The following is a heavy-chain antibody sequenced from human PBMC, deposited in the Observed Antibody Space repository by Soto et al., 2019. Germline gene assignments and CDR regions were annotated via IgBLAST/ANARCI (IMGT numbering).Heavy chain of an antibody. J-gene: IGHJ6*02. CDR3: ARGGRGYYKVYYYGMDV. CDR1: CGSFSGYY. CDR2: INHSGST. D-gene: IGHD1-26*01. Sequence: SETLSLTCAVYCGSFSGYYWSWIRQPPGKGLEWIGEINHSGSTNYNPSLKSRVTISVDTSKNQFSLKLSSVTAADTAVYYCARGGRGYYKVYYYGMDVWGQGTTVTVSS. V-gene: IGHV4-34*01.